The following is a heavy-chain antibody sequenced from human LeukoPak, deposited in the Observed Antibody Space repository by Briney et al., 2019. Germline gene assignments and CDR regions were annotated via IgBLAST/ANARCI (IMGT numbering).Heavy chain of an antibody. CDR1: GYTFTSYG. J-gene: IGHJ6*02. CDR2: ISAYNGNT. D-gene: IGHD6-19*01. Sequence: ASVKVSCKASGYTFTSYGISWVRQAPGQGLEWMGWISAYNGNTNYAQKLQGRVTVTTDTSTSTAYMELRSLRSDDTAVYYCARAIAVAGNYYYYYYGMDVWGQGTTVTVSS. CDR3: ARAIAVAGNYYYYYYGMDV. V-gene: IGHV1-18*01.